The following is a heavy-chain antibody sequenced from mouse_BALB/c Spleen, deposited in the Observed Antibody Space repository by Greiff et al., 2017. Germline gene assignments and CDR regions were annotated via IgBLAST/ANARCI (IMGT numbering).Heavy chain of an antibody. Sequence: EVKLQESGPSLVKPSQTLSLTCSVTGDSITSGYWNWIRKFPGNNIEYLVYISYSGSTYYNPSLKSRISITRDTSKNQYYLQLYSVTTEDTATYYCARWRGGSSPFAYWGQGTLVTVSA. V-gene: IGHV3-8*02. CDR2: ISYSGST. D-gene: IGHD1-1*01. CDR1: GDSITSGY. CDR3: ARWRGGSSPFAY. J-gene: IGHJ3*01.